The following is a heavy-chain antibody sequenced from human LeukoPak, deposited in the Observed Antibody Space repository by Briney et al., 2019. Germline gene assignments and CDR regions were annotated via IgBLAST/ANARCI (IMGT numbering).Heavy chain of an antibody. D-gene: IGHD6-13*01. CDR1: GYTFTGYY. V-gene: IGHV1-2*02. CDR3: ARGGSSLNYFDY. J-gene: IGHJ4*02. CDR2: INPNSGGT. Sequence: ASVKVSCKASGYTFTGYYMHWVRQAPGQGLEWMGWINPNSGGTNHAQKFQGRVTMTRDTSISTAYMELSRLRSDDTAVYYCARGGSSLNYFDYWGQGTLVTVSS.